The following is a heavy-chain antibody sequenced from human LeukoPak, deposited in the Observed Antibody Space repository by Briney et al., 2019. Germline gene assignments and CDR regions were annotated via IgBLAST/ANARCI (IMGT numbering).Heavy chain of an antibody. D-gene: IGHD1-26*01. CDR3: AKDLYSGSYYYFDY. Sequence: GGSLRLACAASGFTFSSYAMSWVRQAPGKGLEWVSAISGSGGSTYYADSVKGRFTISRDNSKNTLYLQMNSLRAEDTAVYYCAKDLYSGSYYYFDYWGQGTLVTVSS. V-gene: IGHV3-23*01. CDR1: GFTFSSYA. J-gene: IGHJ4*02. CDR2: ISGSGGST.